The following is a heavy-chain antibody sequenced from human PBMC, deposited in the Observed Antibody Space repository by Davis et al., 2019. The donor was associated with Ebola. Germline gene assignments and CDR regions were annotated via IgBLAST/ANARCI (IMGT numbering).Heavy chain of an antibody. CDR2: INHSGST. CDR3: TRLSHDYGDYYDY. D-gene: IGHD4-17*01. Sequence: SETLSLTCAVYGGSFSGYYWSWIRQPPGKGLEWIGEINHSGSTNYNPSLKSRVTISVDTSKNQFSLKLSSVTAADTAVYYCTRLSHDYGDYYDYWGQGTLVTVSS. CDR1: GGSFSGYY. J-gene: IGHJ4*02. V-gene: IGHV4-34*01.